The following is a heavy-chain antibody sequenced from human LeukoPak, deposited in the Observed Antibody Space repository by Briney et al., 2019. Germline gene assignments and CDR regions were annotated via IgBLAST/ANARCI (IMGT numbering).Heavy chain of an antibody. D-gene: IGHD3-3*02. J-gene: IGHJ4*02. CDR1: GFTFSSYA. CDR3: AKLASLFGVVNPSTYYFDY. CDR2: ISGSGGST. Sequence: GGSLRLSCAASGFTFSSYAMSWVRQAPGKGLEWVSAISGSGGSTYHADTVKGRFTISRDTSKNTLYLQMNSLRAEDTAVYYCAKLASLFGVVNPSTYYFDYWGQGTLVTVAS. V-gene: IGHV3-23*01.